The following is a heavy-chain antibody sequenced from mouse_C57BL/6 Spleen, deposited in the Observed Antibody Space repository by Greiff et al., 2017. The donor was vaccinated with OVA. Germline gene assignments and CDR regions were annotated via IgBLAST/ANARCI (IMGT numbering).Heavy chain of an antibody. CDR3: ARLTPRYDYDGGYFDY. Sequence: EVQRVESGGGLVKPGGSLKLSCAASGFTFSSYTMSWVRQTPEKRLEWVATISGGGGNTYYPDSVKGRFTISRDNAKNTLYLQMSSLRSEDTALYYCARLTPRYDYDGGYFDYWGQGTTLTVSS. J-gene: IGHJ2*01. V-gene: IGHV5-9*01. CDR1: GFTFSSYT. CDR2: ISGGGGNT. D-gene: IGHD2-4*01.